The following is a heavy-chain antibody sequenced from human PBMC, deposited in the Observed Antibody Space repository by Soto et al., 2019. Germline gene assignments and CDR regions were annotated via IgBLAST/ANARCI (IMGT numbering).Heavy chain of an antibody. V-gene: IGHV3-23*01. CDR1: GFPFSTYT. Sequence: EVQLLASGGGLEQPGGSPRLSCAASGFPFSTYTMTWVRQAPGKGLEWVSVIGPSGDSTYYTDSVKGRFTISRDNSKNTLYLQMNRLRAEDTAIYFCVKGCWVDECGQGTLVTVSS. CDR3: VKGCWVDE. D-gene: IGHD2-21*01. J-gene: IGHJ4*02. CDR2: IGPSGDST.